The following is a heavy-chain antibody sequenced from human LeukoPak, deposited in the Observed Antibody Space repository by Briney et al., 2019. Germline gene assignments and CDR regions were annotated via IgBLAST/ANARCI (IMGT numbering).Heavy chain of an antibody. V-gene: IGHV3-66*01. J-gene: IGHJ4*02. CDR3: ARGSFPYYFGY. Sequence: QPGGSLRLSCAASGFTVSSNYMSWVRQAPGKGLEWVSVIYSGGSTYYAGSVKGRFAISRDNSKNTLYLQMNSLRAEDTAVYYCARGSFPYYFGYWGQGTLVTVSS. D-gene: IGHD3-10*01. CDR2: IYSGGST. CDR1: GFTVSSNY.